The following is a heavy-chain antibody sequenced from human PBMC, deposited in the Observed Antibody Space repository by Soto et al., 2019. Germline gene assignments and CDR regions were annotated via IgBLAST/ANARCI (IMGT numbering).Heavy chain of an antibody. CDR3: ARGGASSWYSNYYYGMDV. Sequence: EVQLLESGGGLVQPGGSLRLSCAASGFTFSSYAMSWVRQAPGKGLEWVSAISGSGGSTYYADSVKGRFTISRDNSKNTLYLQMNSLRAEDTAVYYCARGGASSWYSNYYYGMDVWGQGTTVTVSS. CDR1: GFTFSSYA. D-gene: IGHD6-13*01. CDR2: ISGSGGST. J-gene: IGHJ6*02. V-gene: IGHV3-23*01.